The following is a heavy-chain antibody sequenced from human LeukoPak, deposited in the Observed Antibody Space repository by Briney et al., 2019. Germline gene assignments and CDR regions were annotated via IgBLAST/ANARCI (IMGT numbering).Heavy chain of an antibody. D-gene: IGHD5-18*01. CDR1: GGSISSYY. CDR2: IYYSGST. CDR3: ARGGVDSYGYGSAFDI. J-gene: IGHJ3*02. V-gene: IGHV4-59*01. Sequence: SETLSLTCTVSGGSISSYYWSWIRQPPGKALEWIGYIYYSGSTNYNPSLKSPVTISVDTSKNQFSLKLSSVTAADTAVYYWARGGVDSYGYGSAFDIWGQGTMVTVSS.